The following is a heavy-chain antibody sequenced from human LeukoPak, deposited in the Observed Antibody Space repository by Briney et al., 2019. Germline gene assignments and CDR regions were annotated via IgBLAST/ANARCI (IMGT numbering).Heavy chain of an antibody. V-gene: IGHV3-21*01. J-gene: IGHJ3*02. CDR1: GFTFSSYS. D-gene: IGHD2-2*01. CDR2: ISSSSSYI. CDR3: ARELQIVVVPAAIRAGGAFDI. Sequence: GGSLRLSCAASGFTFSSYSMNWVRQAPGKGLEWVSSISSSSSYIYYADSVKGRFTISRDNAKNSLYLQMNSLRAEDTAVYHCARELQIVVVPAAIRAGGAFDIWGQGTMVTVSS.